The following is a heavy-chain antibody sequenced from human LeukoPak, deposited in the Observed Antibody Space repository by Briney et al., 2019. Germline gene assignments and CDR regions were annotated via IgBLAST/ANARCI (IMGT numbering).Heavy chain of an antibody. J-gene: IGHJ6*02. V-gene: IGHV4-34*01. CDR2: INHSGST. D-gene: IGHD3-10*01. CDR1: GGSFSGYY. CDR3: ARGFGESEYYYYGMDV. Sequence: SETLSLTCAVYGGSFSGYYWSWIRQPPGKGLEWIGEINHSGSTNYNPSLKNRVTVSVDTSKNQFSLKVSSVTAADTAVYYCARGFGESEYYYYGMDVWGQGTTVTVSS.